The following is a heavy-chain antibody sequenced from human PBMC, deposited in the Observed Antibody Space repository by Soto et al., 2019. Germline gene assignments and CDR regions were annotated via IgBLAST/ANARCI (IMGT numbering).Heavy chain of an antibody. CDR3: TRHTGYDSSLDY. CDR1: GYTFTGHW. J-gene: IGHJ4*02. V-gene: IGHV5-10-1*01. CDR2: IDPSDSYT. D-gene: IGHD5-12*01. Sequence: XESLKISCQGYGYTFTGHWISWVRQMPGKGLEWMGRIDPSDSYTDYSPTFQGHVTMSADKSINTAYLQWSSLQASDTAVYYCTRHTGYDSSLDYWGQGTLVTVSS.